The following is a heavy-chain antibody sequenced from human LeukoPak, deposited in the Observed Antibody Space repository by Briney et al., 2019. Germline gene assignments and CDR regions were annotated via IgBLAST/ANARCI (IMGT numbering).Heavy chain of an antibody. D-gene: IGHD3-10*01. V-gene: IGHV3-30-3*01. Sequence: GGSLRLSCAASGFIFSTYAMHWVRQAPGKGLEWVAVISYDGSNEYYADSVKGRFTISRDNSKNTLFLQMNSLRAEDTAVYYCVRYGSGIYYNSWDAFDMWGHGTMVTLSS. CDR1: GFIFSTYA. CDR3: VRYGSGIYYNSWDAFDM. CDR2: ISYDGSNE. J-gene: IGHJ3*02.